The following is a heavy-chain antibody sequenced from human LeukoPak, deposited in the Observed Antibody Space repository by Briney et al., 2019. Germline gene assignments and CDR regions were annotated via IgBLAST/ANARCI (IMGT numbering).Heavy chain of an antibody. J-gene: IGHJ4*02. CDR3: AKDYDRVVTARKLYYFDY. V-gene: IGHV3-30*02. Sequence: PGGSLRLSCAASGFTFSSYGMHWVRQAPGKGLEWVAFIRYDGSNKYYADSVKGRFTISRDNSKNTLYLQMNSLRAEDTAVYYCAKDYDRVVTARKLYYFDYWGQGTLVTVSS. CDR1: GFTFSSYG. CDR2: IRYDGSNK. D-gene: IGHD2-21*02.